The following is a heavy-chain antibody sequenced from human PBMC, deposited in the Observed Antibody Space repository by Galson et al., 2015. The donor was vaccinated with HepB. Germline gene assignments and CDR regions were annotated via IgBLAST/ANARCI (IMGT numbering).Heavy chain of an antibody. CDR1: GGSISSYY. Sequence: SETLSLTCTVSGGSISSYYWSWIRQPAGKGLEWIGRIYTSGSTNYNPSLKSRVTMSVDTSKNQFSLKLSSVTAADTAVYYCAREKIVGAMFVYFDYWGQGTLVTVSS. J-gene: IGHJ4*02. CDR2: IYTSGST. V-gene: IGHV4-4*07. D-gene: IGHD1-26*01. CDR3: AREKIVGAMFVYFDY.